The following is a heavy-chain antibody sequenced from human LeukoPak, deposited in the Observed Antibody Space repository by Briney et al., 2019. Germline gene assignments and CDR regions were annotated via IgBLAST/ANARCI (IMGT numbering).Heavy chain of an antibody. J-gene: IGHJ4*02. CDR1: GYTFTCYY. CDR2: INPNSGGT. V-gene: IGHV1-2*02. CDR3: ARDRTSYYDSSGYYWG. D-gene: IGHD3-22*01. Sequence: ASVKVSCKASGYTFTCYYMHWVRQAPGQGLEWMGWINPNSGGTNYAQKFQGRVTMTRDTSISTAYMELSRLRSDDTAVYYCARDRTSYYDSSGYYWGWGQGTLVTVSS.